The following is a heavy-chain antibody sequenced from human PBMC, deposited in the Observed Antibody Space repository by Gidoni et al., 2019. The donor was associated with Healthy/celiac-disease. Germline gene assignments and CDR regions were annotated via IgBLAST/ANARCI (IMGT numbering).Heavy chain of an antibody. D-gene: IGHD3-10*01. CDR3: ARGTYYYGSGSYDLGG. J-gene: IGHJ4*02. CDR2: MNPNSGNT. V-gene: IGHV1-8*01. Sequence: QVQLVQSGAEVKKPGASVKVSCKASGYTFTRYDINWVRQATGQGLEWMGWMNPNSGNTGYAQKFQGRVTMTRNTSISTAYMELSSLRSEDTAVYYCARGTYYYGSGSYDLGGWGQGTLVTVSS. CDR1: GYTFTRYD.